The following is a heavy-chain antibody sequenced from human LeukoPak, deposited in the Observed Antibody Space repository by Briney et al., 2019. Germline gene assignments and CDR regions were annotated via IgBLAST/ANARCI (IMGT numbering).Heavy chain of an antibody. V-gene: IGHV1-8*01. D-gene: IGHD3-10*01. CDR1: GYTFTSYD. CDR2: MNPNSGNT. Sequence: GASVKVSCKASGYTFTSYDINWVRQATGQGLEWMGWMNPNSGNTGYAQKFQGRVTMTRNTSISTAYMELSSLRSEDTAVYYCARSLGYYGSGSSDYWGQGTLVTVSS. J-gene: IGHJ4*02. CDR3: ARSLGYYGSGSSDY.